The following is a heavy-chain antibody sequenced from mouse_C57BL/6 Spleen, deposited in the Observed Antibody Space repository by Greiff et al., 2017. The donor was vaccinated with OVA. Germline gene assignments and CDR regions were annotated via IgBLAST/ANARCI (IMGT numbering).Heavy chain of an antibody. Sequence: EVHLVESGGGLVKPGGSLKLSCEASGYTFSDYGMNWVRQTPGKGLEWVAYISRGSGTTNYEDKVKGRFTISRDNAKNTLFLQMTMLSSEDSSMYYWARSRTGSGSIYVWGTGTTVTFAS. CDR2: ISRGSGTT. CDR3: ARSRTGSGSIYV. J-gene: IGHJ1*03. V-gene: IGHV5-17*01. CDR1: GYTFSDYG.